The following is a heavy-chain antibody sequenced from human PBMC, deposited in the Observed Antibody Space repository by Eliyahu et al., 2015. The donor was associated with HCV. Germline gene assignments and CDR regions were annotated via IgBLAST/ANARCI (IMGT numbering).Heavy chain of an antibody. D-gene: IGHD4-17*01. CDR1: GGSISSGGYS. J-gene: IGHJ4*02. Sequence: QLQLQESGSGLVKPSQTLSLTCAVSGGSISSGGYSWSWIRQPPRKGLEWIGYIYHSGSTYYNPSLKSRVTISVDRSKNQFSLKVSSVTAADTALYYCARVDGDYGIYWGQGTLVTVSS. CDR3: ARVDGDYGIY. V-gene: IGHV4-30-2*01. CDR2: IYHSGST.